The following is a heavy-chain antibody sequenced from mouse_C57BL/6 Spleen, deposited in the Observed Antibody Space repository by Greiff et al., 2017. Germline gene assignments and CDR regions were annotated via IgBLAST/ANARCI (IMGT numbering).Heavy chain of an antibody. V-gene: IGHV1-78*01. J-gene: IGHJ4*01. CDR1: GYTFTDHT. Sequence: QVQLQQSDAELVKPGASVKISCKVSGYTFTDHTIHWMKQRPEQGLEWIGYIYPRDGSTKYNEKFKGKATLTADKSSSTAYMQLNSLTSEDSAVYVCARGSYGNYGLYAMDYWGQGTSVTVSS. CDR3: ARGSYGNYGLYAMDY. CDR2: IYPRDGST. D-gene: IGHD2-1*01.